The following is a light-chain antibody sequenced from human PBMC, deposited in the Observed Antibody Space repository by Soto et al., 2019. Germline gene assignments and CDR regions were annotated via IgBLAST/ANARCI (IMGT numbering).Light chain of an antibody. J-gene: IGLJ1*01. V-gene: IGLV2-8*01. Sequence: QSALTQPPSASGSPGQSVTISCTGTSSDVGGYNHVSWYQQHTGKAPKLMIYEVSMRPSGVPDRFSGSKSGNTASLTVSGLQAEDEADYYCCSYAGSDNYVFGTGTKVTVL. CDR3: CSYAGSDNYV. CDR1: SSDVGGYNH. CDR2: EVS.